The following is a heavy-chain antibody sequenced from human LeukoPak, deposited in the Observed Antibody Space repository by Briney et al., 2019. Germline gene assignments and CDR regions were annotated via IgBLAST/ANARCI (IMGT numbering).Heavy chain of an antibody. J-gene: IGHJ6*03. V-gene: IGHV4-59*01. CDR2: IHFSGDT. CDR3: ARGGGASTYYYYYMGV. D-gene: IGHD6-25*01. CDR1: GGSITGYY. Sequence: SETLSLTCTVSGGSITGYYWSWLRQPPGKGLEWIGYIHFSGDTRYNPSLKSRVTMSVDTLENQLSLKLTSVTAADTAVCYCARGGGASTYYYYYMGVWGNGTTVTVSS.